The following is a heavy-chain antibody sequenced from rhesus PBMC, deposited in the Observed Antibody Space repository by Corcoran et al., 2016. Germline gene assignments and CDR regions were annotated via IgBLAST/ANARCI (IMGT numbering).Heavy chain of an antibody. J-gene: IGHJ6*01. V-gene: IGHV4-147*01. CDR3: ASAYGLDS. CDR1: GGSISSTY. CDR2: LYGGRGST. Sequence: QVQLQESGPGLVKPSETLSLTCVVSGGSISSTYWNWIRQPPGKGLEWIGRLYGGRGSTSYNPSLTSRVTSSTDTSKNQFSLKLSSVTAADTAMYYCASAYGLDSWGQGVVVTVSS.